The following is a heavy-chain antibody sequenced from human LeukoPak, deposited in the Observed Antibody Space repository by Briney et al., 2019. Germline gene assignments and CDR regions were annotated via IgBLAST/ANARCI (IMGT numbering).Heavy chain of an antibody. D-gene: IGHD3-22*01. J-gene: IGHJ5*02. CDR3: AKDYYDSSGYIGWFDH. Sequence: GRSLRLSCAASGLTFSSNGMHWVRQAPGKGLEWVAVISYDGSDKYYADSVKGRFTISRDNSKNTLFMQMNSLRDKDTAVYYCAKDYYDSSGYIGWFDHWGQGTLVTVSS. V-gene: IGHV3-30*18. CDR2: ISYDGSDK. CDR1: GLTFSSNG.